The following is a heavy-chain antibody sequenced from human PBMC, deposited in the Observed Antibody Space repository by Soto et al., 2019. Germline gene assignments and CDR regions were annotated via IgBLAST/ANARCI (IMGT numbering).Heavy chain of an antibody. V-gene: IGHV1-69*01. J-gene: IGHJ4*02. CDR2: IIPIFGTA. CDR1: GGTFSSYA. D-gene: IGHD2-15*01. CDR3: ARARCSGGSCYPYYFDY. Sequence: QVQLVQSGAEVKKPGSSVKVSCKASGGTFSSYAISWVRQAPGQGLEWMGVIIPIFGTANYAQKFQGRVTITADESTSTAYMELSSLSSEETAVYYCARARCSGGSCYPYYFDYCGQGTLVTVSS.